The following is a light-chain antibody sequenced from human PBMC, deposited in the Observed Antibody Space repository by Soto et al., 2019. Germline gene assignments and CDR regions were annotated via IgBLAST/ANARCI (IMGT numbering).Light chain of an antibody. CDR1: SSNIGDNF. V-gene: IGLV1-51*01. J-gene: IGLJ1*01. Sequence: QSVLTQPPSVSAAPGQKVTISCSGSSSNIGDNFVSWYQQLPGTAPKLLIYDNNKRPSGIPDRFSGSKSGTSATLGITGLQTGDEADYYCGTWDSSLSAGVFGSGSKFIVL. CDR2: DNN. CDR3: GTWDSSLSAGV.